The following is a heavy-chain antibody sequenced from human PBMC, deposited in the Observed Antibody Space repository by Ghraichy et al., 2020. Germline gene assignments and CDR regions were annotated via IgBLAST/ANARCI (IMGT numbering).Heavy chain of an antibody. CDR1: GFTFSSYA. CDR2: ISGSGGST. Sequence: GGSLRLSCAASGFTFSSYAMSWVRQAPGKGLEWVSAISGSGGSTYYADSVKGRFTISRDNSKNTLYLQMNSLRAEDTAVYYCAKDHRYSYGLDHYFDYWGQGTLVTVSS. CDR3: AKDHRYSYGLDHYFDY. J-gene: IGHJ4*02. D-gene: IGHD5-18*01. V-gene: IGHV3-23*01.